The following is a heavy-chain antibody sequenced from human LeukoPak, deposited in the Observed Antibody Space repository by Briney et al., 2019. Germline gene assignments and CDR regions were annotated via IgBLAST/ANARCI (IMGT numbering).Heavy chain of an antibody. J-gene: IGHJ4*02. V-gene: IGHV1-46*01. D-gene: IGHD3-22*01. Sequence: ASVKVSCKASGYTFSNYYLHWVRQAPGQGLEWMGIITPSGKSTTYAQKFQGRVTMATDTSTSTVFMELSSLRSEDTAVYYCARGTWVSHGYGYYYSYWGQGTLVTVSS. CDR2: ITPSGKST. CDR1: GYTFSNYY. CDR3: ARGTWVSHGYGYYYSY.